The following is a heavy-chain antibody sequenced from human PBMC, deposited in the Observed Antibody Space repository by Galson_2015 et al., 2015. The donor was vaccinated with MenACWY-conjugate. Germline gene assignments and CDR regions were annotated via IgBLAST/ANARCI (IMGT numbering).Heavy chain of an antibody. D-gene: IGHD3-22*01. CDR3: ANDRGYYDSSGYLVYFDY. CDR2: ISGSGGSI. CDR1: GFIFSSYS. Sequence: SLRLSCAASGFIFSSYSMSWVRQAPGKGLEWVSAISGSGGSIYYADSVKGRFTISRDNSKNTLYLRMNSLRAEDTAVYYCANDRGYYDSSGYLVYFDYWGQGTLVTVSS. V-gene: IGHV3-23*01. J-gene: IGHJ4*02.